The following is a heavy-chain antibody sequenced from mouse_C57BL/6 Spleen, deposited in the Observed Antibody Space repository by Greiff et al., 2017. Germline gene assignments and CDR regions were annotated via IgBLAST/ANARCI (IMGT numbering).Heavy chain of an antibody. CDR1: GYTFTDYE. CDR2: IDPETGGT. V-gene: IGHV1-15*01. CDR3: TRREELRQEEYFDV. D-gene: IGHD4-1*01. J-gene: IGHJ1*03. Sequence: QVQLQQSGAELVRPGASVTLSCKASGYTFTDYEMHWVKQTPVHGLEWIGAIDPETGGTAYNQKFKGKAILTADKSSSTAYMELRSLTSEDSAVFYCTRREELRQEEYFDVWGTGTTVTVSS.